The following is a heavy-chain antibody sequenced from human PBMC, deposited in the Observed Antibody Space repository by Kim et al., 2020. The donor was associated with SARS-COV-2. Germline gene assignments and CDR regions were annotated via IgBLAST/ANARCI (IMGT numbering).Heavy chain of an antibody. CDR1: DFPFSSYW. CDR2: VKGDGTEK. Sequence: GGSLRLSCAASDFPFSSYWMTWVRQAPGEGLEWVATVKGDGTEKFYVDAVRGRLTISRDNAKDSVSLQMNSLRVDDTAVYYCARGDWDKYCAGGSCYGQLDVWGQGTTVTVSS. CDR3: ARGDWDKYCAGGSCYGQLDV. V-gene: IGHV3-7*03. J-gene: IGHJ6*02. D-gene: IGHD2-15*01.